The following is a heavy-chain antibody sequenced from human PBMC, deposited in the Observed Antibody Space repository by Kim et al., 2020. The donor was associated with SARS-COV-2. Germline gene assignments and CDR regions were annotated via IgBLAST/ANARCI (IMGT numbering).Heavy chain of an antibody. Sequence: GGSLRLSCAASGFTVSSNYMSWVRQAPGKGLEWVSVIYSGGSTYYADSVKGRFTISRDNSKNTLYLQMNSLRAEDTAVYYCARQVSYYYGSGSYYTEFDYWGQGTLVTVSS. CDR3: ARQVSYYYGSGSYYTEFDY. CDR2: IYSGGST. V-gene: IGHV3-53*01. D-gene: IGHD3-10*01. J-gene: IGHJ4*02. CDR1: GFTVSSNY.